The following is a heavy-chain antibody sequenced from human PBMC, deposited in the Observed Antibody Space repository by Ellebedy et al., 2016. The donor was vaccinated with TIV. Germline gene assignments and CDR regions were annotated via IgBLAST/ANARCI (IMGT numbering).Heavy chain of an antibody. CDR2: INQDGSDK. V-gene: IGHV3-7*01. Sequence: GGSLRLSCAASGFSFSSYWMSWVRQPPGKGLEWVANINQDGSDKYSVDSVKGRFSISRDNAKNSLYLQMNSLRGEDTALYFCATDGSYGDYLSPRHAFNMWGQGTMVTVSS. CDR3: ATDGSYGDYLSPRHAFNM. J-gene: IGHJ3*02. D-gene: IGHD4-17*01. CDR1: GFSFSSYW.